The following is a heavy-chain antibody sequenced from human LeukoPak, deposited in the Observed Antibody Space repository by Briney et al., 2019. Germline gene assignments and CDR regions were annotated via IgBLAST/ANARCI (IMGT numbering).Heavy chain of an antibody. Sequence: PSETLSLTCAVYGGSFSGYYWSWIRQPPGKGLEWIGEINHSGSTNYNPSLKSRVTISVDTSKNQFSLKLSSVTAADTAVYYCARVQYNWNYSIDYWGQGTLVTVSS. D-gene: IGHD1-7*01. CDR2: INHSGST. J-gene: IGHJ4*02. V-gene: IGHV4-34*01. CDR1: GGSFSGYY. CDR3: ARVQYNWNYSIDY.